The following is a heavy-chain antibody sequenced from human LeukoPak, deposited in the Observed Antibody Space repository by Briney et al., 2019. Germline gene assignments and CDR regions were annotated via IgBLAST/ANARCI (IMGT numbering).Heavy chain of an antibody. Sequence: GGSLRLSCAASGFTFSNAWMSWVRQAPGKGLERVGRIKSKTDGGTTDYAAPVKGRFTISRDDSKNTLYLQMNSLKTEDTAVYYCTTGVYYSSGQGAFDIWGQGTMVTVSS. CDR1: GFTFSNAW. CDR3: TTGVYYSSGQGAFDI. D-gene: IGHD6-19*01. CDR2: IKSKTDGGTT. V-gene: IGHV3-15*01. J-gene: IGHJ3*02.